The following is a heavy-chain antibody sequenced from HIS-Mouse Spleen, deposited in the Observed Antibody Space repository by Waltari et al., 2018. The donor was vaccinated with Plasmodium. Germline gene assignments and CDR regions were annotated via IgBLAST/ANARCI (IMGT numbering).Heavy chain of an antibody. J-gene: IGHJ4*02. CDR2: VSGYKGNT. V-gene: IGHV1-18*01. CDR1: GYTFSSYG. CDR3: ARLLPWVHGHFDY. Sequence: QVQLVQSGAEGKRPGASVKVSCKASGYTFSSYGISWVRQAPGQGLEWMGWVSGYKGNTNSAQKGQGRVTRTTDTTTSTAYMELRSLRSDDTAVYYCARLLPWVHGHFDYWGQGTLVTVSS. D-gene: IGHD1-26*01.